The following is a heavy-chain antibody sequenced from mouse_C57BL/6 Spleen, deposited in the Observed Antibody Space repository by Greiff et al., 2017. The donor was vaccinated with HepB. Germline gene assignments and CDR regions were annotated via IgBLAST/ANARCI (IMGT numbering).Heavy chain of an antibody. Sequence: VQLQQPGAELVKPGASVKLSCKASGYTFTSYWMQWVKQRPGQGLEWIGEIDPSDSYTNYNQKFKGKATLTVDTSSSTAYMQLSSLTSEDSAVYYCARSGDGYPYAMDYWGQGTSVTVSS. CDR2: IDPSDSYT. CDR3: ARSGDGYPYAMDY. J-gene: IGHJ4*01. V-gene: IGHV1-50*01. CDR1: GYTFTSYW. D-gene: IGHD2-3*01.